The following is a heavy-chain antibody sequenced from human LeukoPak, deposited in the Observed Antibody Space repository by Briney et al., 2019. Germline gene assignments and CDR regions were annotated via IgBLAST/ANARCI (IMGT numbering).Heavy chain of an antibody. D-gene: IGHD2-2*01. CDR1: GYTFTGYY. CDR3: ASSMDLYYMDV. V-gene: IGHV1-8*03. J-gene: IGHJ6*03. CDR2: MNPNSGNT. Sequence: ASVKVSCKASGYTFTGYYMHWVRQAPGQGLEWMGWMNPNSGNTGYAQKFQGRVTITTDESTSTAYMELSSLRSEDTAVYYCASSMDLYYMDVWGKGTTVTVSS.